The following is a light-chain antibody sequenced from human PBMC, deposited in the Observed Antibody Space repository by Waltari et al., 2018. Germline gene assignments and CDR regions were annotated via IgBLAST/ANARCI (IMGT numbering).Light chain of an antibody. J-gene: IGLJ3*02. CDR2: DDS. CDR3: QVWDSSTDHWV. V-gene: IGLV3-21*02. CDR1: KIGSKT. Sequence: YVLTQTPSVSVAPGQTATISCGGNKIGSKTVHWYRQKPGQGPVLVVYDDSDRPSELPDRFSGSNSGTTATLTINSVGAGDEGDYSCQVWDSSTDHWVFGGGTSLSVL.